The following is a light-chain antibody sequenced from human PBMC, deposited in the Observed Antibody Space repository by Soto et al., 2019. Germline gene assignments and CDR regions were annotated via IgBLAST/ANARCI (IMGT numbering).Light chain of an antibody. J-gene: IGLJ1*01. V-gene: IGLV2-14*01. CDR1: SSDVGGYNY. CDR3: SSYTSSSTYV. CDR2: EVS. Sequence: QSVLTQPASVSGSPGQSITISCTGTSSDVGGYNYVSWFQQHPGKAPKLMIYEVSNRPSTVSIRFSGSKSGNTASLTISGLQAEDEADYYCSSYTSSSTYVFGTGTKLTVL.